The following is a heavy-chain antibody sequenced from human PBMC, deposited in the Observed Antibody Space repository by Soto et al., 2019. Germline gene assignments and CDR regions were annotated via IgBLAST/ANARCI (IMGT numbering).Heavy chain of an antibody. D-gene: IGHD6-6*01. Sequence: QVQLVQSGAEVKKPGSSVKVSCKTSGVTFSAYALSWVRQAPGQGLEWMGGIIPIFGTANYAQKFQGRITITADGSTTTAYMERSSLRSEDTAVNFWARPSRGSSNYAMEVWGQGTTVTVSS. CDR2: IIPIFGTA. V-gene: IGHV1-69*12. CDR1: GVTFSAYA. CDR3: ARPSRGSSNYAMEV. J-gene: IGHJ6*02.